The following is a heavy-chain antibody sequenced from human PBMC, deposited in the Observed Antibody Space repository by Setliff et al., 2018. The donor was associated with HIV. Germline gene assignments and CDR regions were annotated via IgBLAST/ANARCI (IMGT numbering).Heavy chain of an antibody. D-gene: IGHD6-13*01. Sequence: PGGSLRLSCAASGFTVSSNYMSWVRQAPGKGLEWVSVIYSGGSTYYANSVKGRFTISRDSSKNTLSLQMSSLRAEDTALYYCATGGMAAAGPGGGHGLDVWGQGTTVTVSS. CDR1: GFTVSSNY. V-gene: IGHV3-53*01. J-gene: IGHJ6*02. CDR2: IYSGGST. CDR3: ATGGMAAAGPGGGHGLDV.